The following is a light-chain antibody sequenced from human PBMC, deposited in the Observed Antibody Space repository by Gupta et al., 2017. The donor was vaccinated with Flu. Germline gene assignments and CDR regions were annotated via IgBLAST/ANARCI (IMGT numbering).Light chain of an antibody. J-gene: IGKJ2*01. CDR1: QSVSNK. CDR3: QQYSDWTLYT. Sequence: GTLSVSPGERATLSCRASQSVSNKLAWYQQKPGQAPRLSIYGASTRASGIPARFSGSGSGTEFTLTISSLQTEDFAIYYCQQYSDWTLYTFGQGTKLEIK. V-gene: IGKV3-15*01. CDR2: GAS.